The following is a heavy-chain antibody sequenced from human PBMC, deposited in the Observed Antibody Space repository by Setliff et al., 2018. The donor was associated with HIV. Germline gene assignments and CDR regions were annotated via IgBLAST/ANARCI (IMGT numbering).Heavy chain of an antibody. CDR2: ISSTSAYT. CDR1: GFTFSNAW. J-gene: IGHJ6*03. D-gene: IGHD2-21*02. CDR3: ARAVTDYYYYYYMDV. V-gene: IGHV3-21*01. Sequence: GGSLRLSCAASGFTFSNAWMTWVRQAPGKGLEWVSAISSTSAYTYYADSVKGRFTISGDNAKNSLYLQMNSLRAEDTAVYYCARAVTDYYYYYYMDVWGKGTTVTVSS.